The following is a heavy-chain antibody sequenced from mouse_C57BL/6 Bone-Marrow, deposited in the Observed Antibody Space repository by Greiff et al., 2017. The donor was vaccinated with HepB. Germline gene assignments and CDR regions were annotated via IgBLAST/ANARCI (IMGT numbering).Heavy chain of an antibody. D-gene: IGHD1-1*01. J-gene: IGHJ1*03. CDR2: IWSGGST. Sequence: QVQLKESGPGLVQPSQSLSITCTVSGFSLTSYGVHWVRQSPGKGLEWLGVIWSGGSTDYNAAFISRLSISKDNSKSQVFFKMNSLQADDTAIYYCARVRDYGWYVDVWGTGTTVTVSS. V-gene: IGHV2-2*01. CDR3: ARVRDYGWYVDV. CDR1: GFSLTSYG.